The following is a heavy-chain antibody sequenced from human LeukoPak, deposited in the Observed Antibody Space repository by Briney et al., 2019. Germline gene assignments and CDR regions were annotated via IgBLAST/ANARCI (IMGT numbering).Heavy chain of an antibody. V-gene: IGHV3-9*01. CDR3: AKDRVAGTSVPVPDAFDI. J-gene: IGHJ3*02. D-gene: IGHD6-19*01. CDR2: ISWNSGSI. CDR1: GFTFDDYA. Sequence: GGSLRLSCAASGFTFDDYAMHWVRQAPGKGLEWVSGISWNSGSIGYADSVKGRFTISRDNAKNSLYLQMNSLRAGDTALYYCAKDRVAGTSVPVPDAFDIWGQGTMVTVSS.